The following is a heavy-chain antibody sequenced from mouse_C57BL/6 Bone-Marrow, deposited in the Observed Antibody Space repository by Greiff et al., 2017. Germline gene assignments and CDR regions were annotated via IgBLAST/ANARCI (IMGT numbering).Heavy chain of an antibody. CDR2: IRSKSSNYAT. CDR1: GFTFNTYA. CDR3: VRGGAPYYSRAWFAY. J-gene: IGHJ3*01. D-gene: IGHD2-5*01. Sequence: EVKLVESGGGLVQPKGSLKLSCAASGFTFNTYAMHWVRQAPGKGLEWVARIRSKSSNYATYYADSVKDRITISRDASQSMLNLQMHTLRTEDTAMYCCVRGGAPYYSRAWFAYWGQGTLVTVSA. V-gene: IGHV10-3*01.